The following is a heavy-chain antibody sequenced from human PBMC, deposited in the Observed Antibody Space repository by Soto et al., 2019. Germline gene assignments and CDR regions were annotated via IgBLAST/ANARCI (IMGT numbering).Heavy chain of an antibody. J-gene: IGHJ6*02. D-gene: IGHD2-2*01. Sequence: GGSLRLSCVASGFTFSNCAMSWVRQAPGKGLEWVSVISGSGDHTYHADSVKGRFTISRDNSKNALYLQMYSLRAEDAAVYYCARLLGYCYSTTCLGLEDNYHYAMDVWGQGTTVTVSS. V-gene: IGHV3-23*01. CDR2: ISGSGDHT. CDR3: ARLLGYCYSTTCLGLEDNYHYAMDV. CDR1: GFTFSNCA.